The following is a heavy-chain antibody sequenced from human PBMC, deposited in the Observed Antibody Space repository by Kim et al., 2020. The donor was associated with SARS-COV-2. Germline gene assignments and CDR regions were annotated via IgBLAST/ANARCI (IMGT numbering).Heavy chain of an antibody. CDR2: IYYSGST. V-gene: IGHV4-59*08. J-gene: IGHJ4*02. CDR3: ARLGSSTPTFDY. D-gene: IGHD6-6*01. CDR1: GGSISSYY. Sequence: SETLSLTCTVSGGSISSYYWSWIRQPPGKGLEWIGYIYYSGSTNYNPALKSRVTISVDTSKNQFSLKLSSVTAADTAVYYCARLGSSTPTFDYWGQGTLVTVS.